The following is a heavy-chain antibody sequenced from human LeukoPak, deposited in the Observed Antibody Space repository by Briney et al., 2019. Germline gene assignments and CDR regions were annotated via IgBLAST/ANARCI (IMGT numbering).Heavy chain of an antibody. V-gene: IGHV3-7*01. CDR1: GFTISTYW. D-gene: IGHD1-1*01. CDR3: ARNRGTSD. J-gene: IGHJ4*02. Sequence: GGSLRLSCAASGFTISTYWMTWVRQAPGKGLEWVANIWDDESEKSQLDSAKGRFKISRDNDKNSLNLQMNSLKAEDTAVYYCARNRGTSDWGQGTRVTVSS. CDR2: IWDDESEK.